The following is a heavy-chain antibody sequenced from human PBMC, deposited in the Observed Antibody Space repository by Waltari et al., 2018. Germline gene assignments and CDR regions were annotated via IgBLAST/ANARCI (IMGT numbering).Heavy chain of an antibody. CDR1: GDSISSYY. V-gene: IGHV4-59*08. J-gene: IGHJ4*02. CDR2: ISYTGST. D-gene: IGHD5-12*01. Sequence: QVQLQESGPGLVKPSETLSLTCTVSGDSISSYYWSWIRQPPGKGLEWIGYISYTGSTNYNPSLKSRVTFSGDTSKNQFSLKLSSATAADTAVYYCARALVTTRIYFDYWGLGTLVTVSS. CDR3: ARALVTTRIYFDY.